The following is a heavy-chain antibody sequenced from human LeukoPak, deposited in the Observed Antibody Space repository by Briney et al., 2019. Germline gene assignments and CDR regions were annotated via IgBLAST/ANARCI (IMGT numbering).Heavy chain of an antibody. CDR1: KFTFSNYW. CDR2: IKSDGSTT. CDR3: ARATLNTRNAFDI. Sequence: PGGSLRLSWAASKFTFSNYWMHWVRQAPGKGLVCVSRIKSDGSTTYYAESVKGRFTISRDTAKNTLYLQMSSLRAEDTAVYYCARATLNTRNAFDIWGQGTMVTVSS. D-gene: IGHD2-15*01. V-gene: IGHV3-74*01. J-gene: IGHJ3*02.